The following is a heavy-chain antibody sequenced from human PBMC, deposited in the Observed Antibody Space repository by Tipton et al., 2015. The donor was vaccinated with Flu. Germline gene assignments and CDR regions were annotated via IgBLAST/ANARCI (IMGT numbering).Heavy chain of an antibody. V-gene: IGHV4-38-2*01. Sequence: TLSLTCAVSGYSIRSSNYYWGWIRQPPGKGLEWIGNVFHSGSKYYNPSLRSRVTLSVDSSKNQFSLRLSSVTAADTAVYYCARRDYSNYVSEPKNWFDPWGQGTLVTVSS. CDR3: ARRDYSNYVSEPKNWFDP. J-gene: IGHJ5*02. CDR1: GYSIRSSNYY. D-gene: IGHD4-11*01. CDR2: VFHSGSK.